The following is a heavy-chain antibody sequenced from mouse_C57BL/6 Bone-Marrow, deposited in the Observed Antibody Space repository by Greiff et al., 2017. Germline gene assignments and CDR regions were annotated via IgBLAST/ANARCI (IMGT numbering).Heavy chain of an antibody. J-gene: IGHJ3*01. CDR2: IDPNSGGT. CDR3: SKDSSGYLFAY. D-gene: IGHD3-2*02. CDR1: GYTFTSYW. V-gene: IGHV1-62-3*01. Sequence: QVQLQQPGAELVKPGASVKLSCKASGYTFTSYWMHWVKQRPGRGLEWIGRIDPNSGGTKYNQKFKGKATLTVDQSSSTAYMQLNSLTSEDSAVYYCSKDSSGYLFAYWGQGTLVTVSA.